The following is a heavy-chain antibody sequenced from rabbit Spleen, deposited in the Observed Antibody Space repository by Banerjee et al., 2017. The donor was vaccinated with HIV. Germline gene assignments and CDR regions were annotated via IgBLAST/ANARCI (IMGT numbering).Heavy chain of an antibody. Sequence: QEQLVESGGGLVQPTGSLTLTCKASGFSFGDRDVMCWVRQAPGKGLEWIACINAATGKPVYASWAKGRFTMSRTSSTTVTLQMTSLTAADTATYFCARDLVAVIGWNFNLWGQGTLVTVS. D-gene: IGHD1-1*01. CDR2: INAATGKP. V-gene: IGHV1S45*01. CDR3: ARDLVAVIGWNFNL. CDR1: GFSFGDRDV. J-gene: IGHJ4*01.